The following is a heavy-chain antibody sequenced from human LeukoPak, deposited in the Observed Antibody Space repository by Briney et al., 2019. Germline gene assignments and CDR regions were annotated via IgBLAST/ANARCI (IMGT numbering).Heavy chain of an antibody. Sequence: SSETLSLTCAVYGGSFSGYYWSWVRQPPGKGLEWIGEINHSGSTNYNPSLKSRVTISVDTSKNQFSLKLNSVTATDTAVYYCARHYGPWGQGTLVTVSS. CDR3: ARHYGP. V-gene: IGHV4-34*01. CDR2: INHSGST. CDR1: GGSFSGYY. J-gene: IGHJ4*02. D-gene: IGHD3-16*01.